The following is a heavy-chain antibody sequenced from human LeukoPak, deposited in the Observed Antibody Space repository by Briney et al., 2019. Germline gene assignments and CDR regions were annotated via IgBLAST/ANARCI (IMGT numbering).Heavy chain of an antibody. CDR2: IYYSGST. J-gene: IGHJ5*02. CDR1: GGSISSYY. D-gene: IGHD4-17*01. CDR3: ARGPLTMTRGFDP. V-gene: IGHV4-59*01. Sequence: PETLSLTCTVSGGSISSYYWSWIRQPPGKGLEWIGYIYYSGSTNYNPSLKSRVTISVDTSKNQFSLKLSSVTAADTAVYYCARGPLTMTRGFDPWGQGTLVTVSS.